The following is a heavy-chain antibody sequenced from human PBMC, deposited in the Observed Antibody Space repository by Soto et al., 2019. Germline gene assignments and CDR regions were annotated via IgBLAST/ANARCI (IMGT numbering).Heavy chain of an antibody. Sequence: EVQLVEFGGGLVQPGGSLRLSCAASGFTFSSYWMHWVRQVSGKGLVWVSRINSDGRSTDYADSVKGRFTISRDNAKNTLFLQMNSLRVEDTAVYYCAFNTYDSSGYFYRDWGQGTLVTVSS. CDR1: GFTFSSYW. CDR2: INSDGRST. D-gene: IGHD3-22*01. J-gene: IGHJ4*02. CDR3: AFNTYDSSGYFYRD. V-gene: IGHV3-74*01.